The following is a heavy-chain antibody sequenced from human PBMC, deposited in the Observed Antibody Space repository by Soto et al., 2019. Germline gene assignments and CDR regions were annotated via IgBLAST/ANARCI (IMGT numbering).Heavy chain of an antibody. D-gene: IGHD3-22*01. Sequence: SVKVSCKASGGTFSTYAIDWVRQAPGQGLEWMGGIIPLFGTAKYAQNFQGRITITADESTNTAYMELRSLRSQDTAVYYCARGVHYDSSGYYYFYWGQGTLVTVYS. CDR2: IIPLFGTA. V-gene: IGHV1-69*13. J-gene: IGHJ4*02. CDR1: GGTFSTYA. CDR3: ARGVHYDSSGYYYFY.